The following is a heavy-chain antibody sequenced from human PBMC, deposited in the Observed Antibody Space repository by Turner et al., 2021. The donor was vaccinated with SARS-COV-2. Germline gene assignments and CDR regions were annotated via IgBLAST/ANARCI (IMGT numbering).Heavy chain of an antibody. D-gene: IGHD3-9*01. CDR3: ARQDVYDILTGYTDYYYGMDV. V-gene: IGHV4-59*08. J-gene: IGHJ6*02. CDR1: GGSISSYY. CDR2: IYYSGIT. Sequence: QVQLQESGPGLVKPSETLSLTCSVSGGSISSYYWSWIRQPPGKGLEWIGYIYYSGITNYNPSLKSRVTISVDTSKNQFSLKLISVTAADTAVYYCARQDVYDILTGYTDYYYGMDVWGQGTTVTVSS.